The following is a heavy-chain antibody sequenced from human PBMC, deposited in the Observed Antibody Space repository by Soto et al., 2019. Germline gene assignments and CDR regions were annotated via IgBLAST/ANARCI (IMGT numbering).Heavy chain of an antibody. Sequence: ASVKVSCKASGYTFTSYAMHWVRQAPGQRLEWMGWINAGNGNTKYSQKFQGRVTITRDTSASTAYMELSSLRSEDTAVYYCARERLSYYDSSGYHPFDYWGQGTLVTVCS. CDR1: GYTFTSYA. CDR3: ARERLSYYDSSGYHPFDY. D-gene: IGHD3-22*01. J-gene: IGHJ4*02. V-gene: IGHV1-3*01. CDR2: INAGNGNT.